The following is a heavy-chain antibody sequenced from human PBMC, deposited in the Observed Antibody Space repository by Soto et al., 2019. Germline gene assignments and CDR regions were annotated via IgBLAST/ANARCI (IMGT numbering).Heavy chain of an antibody. V-gene: IGHV3-23*01. CDR3: AKDYGYYGSGTGFHY. CDR1: GFTFSSYA. D-gene: IGHD3-10*01. J-gene: IGHJ4*02. CDR2: ISGSGGST. Sequence: EVQLLESGGGLVQPGGSLRLSCAASGFTFSSYAMSWVRQAPGKGLEWVSAISGSGGSTYYAYSGKGRFTISRDNSENTLYLQMNSLSAEDTAVYYGAKDYGYYGSGTGFHYWGQGPQVTVSS.